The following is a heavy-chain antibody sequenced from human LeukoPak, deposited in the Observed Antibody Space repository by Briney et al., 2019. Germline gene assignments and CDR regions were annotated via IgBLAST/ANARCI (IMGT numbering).Heavy chain of an antibody. J-gene: IGHJ4*02. CDR1: GFTFSSYA. V-gene: IGHV3-23*01. D-gene: IGHD3-3*01. Sequence: GGSLRLSCAASGFTFSSYAMSWVRQAPGKGLEWVSAISGSGGSTYYADSVKGRFTISRDNSKNTLYLQMNSLRAEDTAVYYCAKDLLRDYDFWSGYHPYFDYWGQGTLVTVSS. CDR2: ISGSGGST. CDR3: AKDLLRDYDFWSGYHPYFDY.